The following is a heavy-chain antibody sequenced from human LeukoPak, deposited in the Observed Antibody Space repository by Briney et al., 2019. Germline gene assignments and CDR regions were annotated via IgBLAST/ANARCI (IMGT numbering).Heavy chain of an antibody. D-gene: IGHD3-3*01. V-gene: IGHV4-34*01. CDR3: ARVTDFWSGYYFGYFDY. J-gene: IGHJ4*02. CDR2: INHSGST. Sequence: PSETLSLTCAVYGGSFSGYYWSWIRQPPGKGLEWIGEINHSGSTNYNPSLKSRVTISVDTSKNQFSLKLSSATAADTAVYYCARVTDFWSGYYFGYFDYWGQGTLVTVSS. CDR1: GGSFSGYY.